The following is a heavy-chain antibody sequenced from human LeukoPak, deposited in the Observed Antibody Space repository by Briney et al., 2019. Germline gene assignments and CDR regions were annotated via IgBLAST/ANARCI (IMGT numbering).Heavy chain of an antibody. CDR3: ARAWGNKFYYYYMDV. CDR1: GGSFSSGIYY. CDR2: MFASGST. J-gene: IGHJ6*03. D-gene: IGHD2/OR15-2a*01. V-gene: IGHV4-61*02. Sequence: PSETLSLTCTVSGGSFSSGIYYWSWIRQPAGKGLELIGRMFASGSTNYNPSLKSRVTMSIDTSKNQFSLNLSSVTAADTAVYYCARAWGNKFYYYYMDVWGKGTPVTVS.